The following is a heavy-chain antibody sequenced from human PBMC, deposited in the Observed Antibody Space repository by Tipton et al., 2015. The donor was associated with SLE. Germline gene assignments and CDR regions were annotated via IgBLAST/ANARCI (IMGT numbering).Heavy chain of an antibody. Sequence: LRLSCTVSGGPISTYYWSWIRQPPGKGLEWIGYVYYSGRTSYNSSLKSRVTISVDTSKNQFSLKLNSVTAADAAVYYCARDIYYGMDVWGQGTTVTVSS. CDR3: ARDIYYGMDV. CDR1: GGPISTYY. CDR2: VYYSGRT. J-gene: IGHJ6*02. V-gene: IGHV4-59*01.